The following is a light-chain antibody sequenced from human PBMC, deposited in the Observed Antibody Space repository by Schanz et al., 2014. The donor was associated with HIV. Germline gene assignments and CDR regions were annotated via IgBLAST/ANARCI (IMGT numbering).Light chain of an antibody. J-gene: IGKJ2*01. CDR2: KAS. Sequence: DIQMTQSPSTLSASVGDRVTITCRASQSISDWLAWYQQTPGKAPRLLIYKASTLEGGVPSRFSGRGSGTEFTLTISSLQPDDFATYYCQQYNDYPYTFGQGTKLEIK. CDR1: QSISDW. V-gene: IGKV1-5*03. CDR3: QQYNDYPYT.